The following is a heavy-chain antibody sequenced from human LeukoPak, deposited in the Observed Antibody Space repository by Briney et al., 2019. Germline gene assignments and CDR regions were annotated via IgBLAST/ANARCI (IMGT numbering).Heavy chain of an antibody. V-gene: IGHV4-34*01. D-gene: IGHD3-10*01. J-gene: IGHJ3*02. Sequence: SETLSLTCAVYGGSFGGYYWSWIRQPPGKGLEWIGEINHSGSTNYNPSLRSRVTISVDTSKNQFSLKLSSVTAADTAVYYCARTLRVRGVPRIAFDIWGQGTMVTVSS. CDR1: GGSFGGYY. CDR2: INHSGST. CDR3: ARTLRVRGVPRIAFDI.